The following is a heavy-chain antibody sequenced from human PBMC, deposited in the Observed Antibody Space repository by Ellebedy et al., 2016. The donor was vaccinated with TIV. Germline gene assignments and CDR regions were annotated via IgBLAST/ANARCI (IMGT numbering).Heavy chain of an antibody. CDR1: GYSFTSYW. CDR2: INPGDSDT. V-gene: IGHV5-51*01. Sequence: GESLKISXKGSGYSFTSYWIGWVRQMPGRGLEWMGIINPGDSDTTYSPSFQGQVTISADKSISTAYLQWSSLKASDTAMYYCARHERTGTTVTPFDYWGQGTLVTVSS. CDR3: ARHERTGTTVTPFDY. J-gene: IGHJ4*02. D-gene: IGHD4-17*01.